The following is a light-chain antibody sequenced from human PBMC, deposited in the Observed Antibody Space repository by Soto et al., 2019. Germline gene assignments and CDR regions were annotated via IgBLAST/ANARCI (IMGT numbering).Light chain of an antibody. J-gene: IGKJ3*01. Sequence: EIVMTQSPATLSVSPGERATLSCMASQSVSSNLAWYQQKPGQAPRLLIYGASTRATGIPARFSGSGSGTEFTLTISSLQSEDFAVYYCQQYNSWPFTVGPGTKADMK. CDR2: GAS. CDR1: QSVSSN. V-gene: IGKV3-15*01. CDR3: QQYNSWPFT.